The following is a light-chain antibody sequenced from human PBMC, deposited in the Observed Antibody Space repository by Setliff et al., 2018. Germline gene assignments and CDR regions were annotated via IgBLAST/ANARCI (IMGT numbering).Light chain of an antibody. CDR1: YSDVGKYNL. J-gene: IGLJ1*01. V-gene: IGLV2-23*02. CDR3: CSYAGSSTFV. Sequence: QSVLAQPASVSGSPGQSIAISCTGTYSDVGKYNLVSWYQQHPGKAPKLILYDFTTRPSGVSDRFSGSKSANTASLTISGLQAEDEADYYCCSYAGSSTFVFGGGTKGTV. CDR2: DFT.